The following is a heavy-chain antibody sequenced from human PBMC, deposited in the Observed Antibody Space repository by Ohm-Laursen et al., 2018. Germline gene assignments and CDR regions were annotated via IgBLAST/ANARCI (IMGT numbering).Heavy chain of an antibody. CDR2: IRYSGST. J-gene: IGHJ3*01. CDR1: GGSMSSYY. V-gene: IGHV4-59*08. CDR3: TRAFWNGYNDAFDV. D-gene: IGHD3-3*01. Sequence: GTLSLTCTVSGGSMSSYYWTWIRQPPGKGLEWIGYIRYSGSTNYNPSLKSRVTISVDTSKNQFSLKLSSVTATDTAVYYCTRAFWNGYNDAFDVWGQGTMVTVSS.